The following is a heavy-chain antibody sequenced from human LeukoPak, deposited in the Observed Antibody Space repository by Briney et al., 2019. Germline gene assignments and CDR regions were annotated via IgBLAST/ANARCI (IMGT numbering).Heavy chain of an antibody. CDR2: IIPIFGTA. D-gene: IGHD6-13*01. Sequence: GASVKVSCKASGGTFSSYAISWVRQAPGQGLEWMGRIIPIFGTANCAQKFQGRVTITTDESTSTAYMELSSLRSEDTAVYYCARGEAAAGTDYWGQGTLVTVSS. V-gene: IGHV1-69*05. CDR3: ARGEAAAGTDY. CDR1: GGTFSSYA. J-gene: IGHJ4*02.